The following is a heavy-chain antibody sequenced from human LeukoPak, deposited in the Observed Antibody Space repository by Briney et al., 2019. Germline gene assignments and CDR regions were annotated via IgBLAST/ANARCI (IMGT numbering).Heavy chain of an antibody. V-gene: IGHV4-59*12. CDR1: GGSISSYY. J-gene: IGHJ4*02. CDR2: IYYSGST. D-gene: IGHD3-10*01. Sequence: SETLSLTCTVSGGSISSYYWSWIRQPPGKGLEWIGYIYYSGSTNYNPSLKSRLTISVDTSKNQFSLNLSSVTAADTAVYYCARALTTYYFASGTPGSFDYWGQGTLATVSS. CDR3: ARALTTYYFASGTPGSFDY.